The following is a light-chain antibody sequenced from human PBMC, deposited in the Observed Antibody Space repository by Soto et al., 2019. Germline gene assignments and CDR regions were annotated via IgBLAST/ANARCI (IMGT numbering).Light chain of an antibody. CDR3: QQYNYWPRT. V-gene: IGKV3-15*01. J-gene: IGKJ1*01. Sequence: ETVMAQSPATLSVSPGERATLSCRASQNIGSNLAWYQQKPGQAPRLLNYGASTRATGVPARFSGSGSGTEFTLTISSLQSEDFAVYYCQQYNYWPRTIGQGTKVDIK. CDR1: QNIGSN. CDR2: GAS.